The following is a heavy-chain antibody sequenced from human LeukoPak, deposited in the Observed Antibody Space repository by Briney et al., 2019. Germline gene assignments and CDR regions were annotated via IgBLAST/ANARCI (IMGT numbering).Heavy chain of an antibody. Sequence: PGGSLRLSCAASGFTFSSYAMHWVRQAPGKGLEWVAVISYDGSNKYYADSVKGRFTISRDDAKNSLYLQMNSLRAEDTAVYYCARDPVPNWNDVVYFDYWGQGTLVTVSS. CDR1: GFTFSSYA. CDR3: ARDPVPNWNDVVYFDY. J-gene: IGHJ4*02. V-gene: IGHV3-30-3*01. CDR2: ISYDGSNK. D-gene: IGHD1-1*01.